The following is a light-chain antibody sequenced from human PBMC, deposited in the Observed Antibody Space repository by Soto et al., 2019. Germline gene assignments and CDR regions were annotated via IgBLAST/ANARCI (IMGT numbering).Light chain of an antibody. CDR3: RSYTSSSTLDV. J-gene: IGLJ1*01. V-gene: IGLV2-14*01. CDR1: SSDVGGYNY. CDR2: EVS. Sequence: QSALTQPASVSGSPGQSITISCTGTSSDVGGYNYVSWYQQHPGKAPKLMIYEVSNRPSGVSNRFSGSKSGNTASLTISGLPAEDEADYYCRSYTSSSTLDVFGTGTKLTFL.